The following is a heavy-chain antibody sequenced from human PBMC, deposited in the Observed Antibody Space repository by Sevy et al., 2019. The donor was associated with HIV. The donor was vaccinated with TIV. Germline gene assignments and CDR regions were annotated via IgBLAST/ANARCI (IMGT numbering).Heavy chain of an antibody. D-gene: IGHD3-16*01. V-gene: IGHV3-7*01. CDR3: AHETFGRFES. CDR2: IKGDGSDK. Sequence: GGSLRLSCAASGFTFSANWMNWVRQAPRKGLEWVANIKGDGSDKHYVDSVEGRFTISRDNAKNLLYLQMNSLRVEDTAVYYCAHETFGRFESWGQGTLVTVSS. CDR1: GFTFSANW. J-gene: IGHJ4*02.